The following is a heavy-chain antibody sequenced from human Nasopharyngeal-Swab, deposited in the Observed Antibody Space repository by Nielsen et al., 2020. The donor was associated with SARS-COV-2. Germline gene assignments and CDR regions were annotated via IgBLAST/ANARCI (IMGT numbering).Heavy chain of an antibody. CDR2: ISAYNGNT. V-gene: IGHV1-18*01. Sequence: ASVKVSCKAPGYTFTSYGISWVRQAPGQGLEWMGWISAYNGNTNYAQKLQGRVTMTTDTSTSTAYMELRSLRSDDTAVYYCARAICSSTSCYHYYMDVWGKGTTVTVSS. J-gene: IGHJ6*03. CDR1: GYTFTSYG. D-gene: IGHD2-2*01. CDR3: ARAICSSTSCYHYYMDV.